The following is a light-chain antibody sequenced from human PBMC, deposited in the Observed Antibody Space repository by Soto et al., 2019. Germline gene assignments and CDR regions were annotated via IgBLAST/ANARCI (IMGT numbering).Light chain of an antibody. Sequence: DYQVTQSPSTLSASVGDRVTITCRASQNIYTWLAWYQRKPGIAPKLLIHKASTLESGVPSRFSGSGYGTEFTLTISGLQPEDSATYYCQQYERYSTFGQGTKVDIK. V-gene: IGKV1-5*03. CDR3: QQYERYST. J-gene: IGKJ1*01. CDR2: KAS. CDR1: QNIYTW.